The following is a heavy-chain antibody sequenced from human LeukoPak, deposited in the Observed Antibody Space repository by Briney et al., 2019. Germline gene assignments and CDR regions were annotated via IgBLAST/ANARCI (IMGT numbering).Heavy chain of an antibody. CDR2: IYHSGST. D-gene: IGHD1-26*01. V-gene: IGHV4-39*07. J-gene: IGHJ4*02. CDR3: ARRQTRRGGSYGY. CDR1: GGSISSSSYY. Sequence: PSETLSLTCTVSGGSISSSSYYWGWIRQPPGKGLEWIGSIYHSGSTYYNPSLKSRVTISVDTSKNQFSLKLSSVTAADTAVYYCARRQTRRGGSYGYWGQGTLVTVSS.